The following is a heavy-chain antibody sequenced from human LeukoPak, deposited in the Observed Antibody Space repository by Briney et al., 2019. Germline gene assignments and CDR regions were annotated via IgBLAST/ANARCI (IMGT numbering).Heavy chain of an antibody. CDR3: ARVPDLRSSGRSEYYYYYMDV. CDR2: ISSSSSYI. V-gene: IGHV3-21*01. CDR1: GFTFSSYS. D-gene: IGHD6-19*01. Sequence: GGSLRLSCAASGFTFSSYSMNWVRQAPGKGLEWVSSISSSSSYIYYADSVKGRFTISRDNAKNSLYLQMNSLRAEDTAVYYCARVPDLRSSGRSEYYYYYMDVWGKGTTVTVSS. J-gene: IGHJ6*03.